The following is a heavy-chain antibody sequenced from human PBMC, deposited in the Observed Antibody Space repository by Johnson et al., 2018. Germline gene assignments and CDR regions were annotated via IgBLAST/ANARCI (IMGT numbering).Heavy chain of an antibody. V-gene: IGHV3-30*18. D-gene: IGHD1-26*01. CDR1: GFTFSSYG. Sequence: QVQLVQSGGGVVQPGRSLRLSCAASGFTFSSYGMHWVRQAPGKGLEWVAVISYDGSNKYYADSVKGRFTISRYNSKNTLYLQMNSLRDKDTAVYYCANIVEVDAFDIWGQGTMVTVSS. J-gene: IGHJ3*02. CDR3: ANIVEVDAFDI. CDR2: ISYDGSNK.